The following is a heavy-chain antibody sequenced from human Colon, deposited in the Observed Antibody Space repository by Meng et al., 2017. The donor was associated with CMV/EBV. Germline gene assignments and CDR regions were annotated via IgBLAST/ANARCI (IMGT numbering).Heavy chain of an antibody. J-gene: IGHJ4*02. V-gene: IGHV1-2*02. CDR2: IRSDGSAT. CDR1: GYTFSDYY. D-gene: IGHD6-19*01. CDR3: VRSSGWSLFDY. Sequence: QVQRMQSGAGVKESGALVKVYCKTSGYTFSDYYMHWVRQAPGQGLEWMGWIRSDGSATNYAQKFRGRVTMTRDASVSTAYMELSGLTSDDTAVYFCVRSSGWSLFDYWGPGTLVTVSS.